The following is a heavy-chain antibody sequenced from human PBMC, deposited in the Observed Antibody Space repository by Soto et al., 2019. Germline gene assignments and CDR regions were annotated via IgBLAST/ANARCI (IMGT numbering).Heavy chain of an antibody. V-gene: IGHV4-39*01. CDR2: IDYSGTT. J-gene: IGHJ4*02. CDR3: ARHMCTRGPCYFDY. Sequence: SETLSLTCSVSRASISTTDYYWAWVRQTPERGLEWIGSIDYSGTTYYKSSLKSRVTMSIDTSDNQFSLTVSSMTAADTAVYYCARHMCTRGPCYFDYWGQGTLVTVSS. CDR1: RASISTTDYY. D-gene: IGHD2-8*02.